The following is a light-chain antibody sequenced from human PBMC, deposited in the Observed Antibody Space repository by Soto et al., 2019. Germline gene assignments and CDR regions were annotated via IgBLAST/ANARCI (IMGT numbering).Light chain of an antibody. J-gene: IGLJ1*01. V-gene: IGLV2-14*02. Sequence: QSVLTQPASVSGSPGQSITISCTGTSSDVGSYNLVSWYQHHPGKAPKVMIYEGSNRPSGVSYRFSGSKSGNTASLTISGLQAEEEAAYFCSSYSISTAYVFGTGTKVTVL. CDR2: EGS. CDR3: SSYSISTAYV. CDR1: SSDVGSYNL.